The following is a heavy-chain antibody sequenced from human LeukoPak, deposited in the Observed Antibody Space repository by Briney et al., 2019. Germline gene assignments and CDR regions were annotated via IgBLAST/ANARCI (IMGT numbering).Heavy chain of an antibody. V-gene: IGHV1-2*02. CDR2: INPNSGGT. D-gene: IGHD2-2*01. J-gene: IGHJ4*02. CDR3: ARSRSRDCSSTSCYSYGLDY. CDR1: GGTFSSYA. Sequence: ASVKVSCKASGGTFSSYAISWVRQAPGQGLEWMGRINPNSGGTNYAQKFQGRVTMTRDTSISTAYMELSRLRSDDTAVYYCARSRSRDCSSTSCYSYGLDYWGQGTLVTVSS.